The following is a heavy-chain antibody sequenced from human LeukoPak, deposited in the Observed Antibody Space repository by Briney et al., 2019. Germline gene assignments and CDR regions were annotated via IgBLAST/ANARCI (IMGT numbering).Heavy chain of an antibody. CDR3: ARDGVAGKFDY. CDR1: GFTFSSYG. J-gene: IGHJ4*02. CDR2: IWYDGSNK. Sequence: PGGSLRLSCAASGFTFSSYGMHWVRQAPGKGREWVAVIWYDGSNKYYADSVKGRFTISRDNSKNTLYLQMNSLRAEDTAVYYCARDGVAGKFDYWGQGTLVTVPS. V-gene: IGHV3-33*01. D-gene: IGHD6-19*01.